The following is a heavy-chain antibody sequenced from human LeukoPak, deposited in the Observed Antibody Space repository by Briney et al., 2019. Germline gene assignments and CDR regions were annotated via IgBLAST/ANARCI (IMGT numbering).Heavy chain of an antibody. V-gene: IGHV3-48*03. D-gene: IGHD4-17*01. CDR3: ARDSGYGDYGDAFDI. CDR2: ISSSGSTI. J-gene: IGHJ3*02. CDR1: GFTFSSYE. Sequence: GGSLRLSCAASGFTFSSYEMNWVRQAPGKGLEWVSYISSSGSTIYYADSVEGRFTISRDNAKNSLYMQMNSLRAENTALYYCARDSGYGDYGDAFDIWGQGTMVAVYS.